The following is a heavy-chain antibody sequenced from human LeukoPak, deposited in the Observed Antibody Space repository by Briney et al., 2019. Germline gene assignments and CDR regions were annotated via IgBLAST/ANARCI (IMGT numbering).Heavy chain of an antibody. CDR1: GGSISRYY. CDR2: IYFSGST. CDR3: ARGKDYYDSSGSPYDALDI. V-gene: IGHV4-59*01. J-gene: IGHJ3*02. D-gene: IGHD3-22*01. Sequence: SETLSLTCTVSGGSISRYYWSWIRRPPGKGLEWIGYIYFSGSTNYNPSLKSRFTISVDTSKNQFSLKLSSVTAADTAVYYCARGKDYYDSSGSPYDALDIWGQGTMVTVSS.